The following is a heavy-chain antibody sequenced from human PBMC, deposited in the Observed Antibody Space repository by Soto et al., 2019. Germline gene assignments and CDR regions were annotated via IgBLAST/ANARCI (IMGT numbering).Heavy chain of an antibody. V-gene: IGHV4-59*01. CDR2: IYHSGTT. CDR1: GASISNYY. CDR3: ARHLNYNYFDY. Sequence: PSETLSLTCSVSGASISNYYWSWIRQPPGKGLGWLGYIYHSGTTSYNPSLQSRVTISLDTSKNQFSLKLTSATAADTAVYYCARHLNYNYFDYWGQGTLVTVSS. D-gene: IGHD3-10*01. J-gene: IGHJ4*02.